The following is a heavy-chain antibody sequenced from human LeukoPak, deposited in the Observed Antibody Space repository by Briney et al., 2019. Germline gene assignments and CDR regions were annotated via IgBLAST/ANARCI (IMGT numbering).Heavy chain of an antibody. J-gene: IGHJ3*01. Sequence: PGGSLRLSCAASGFTFSNYAMTWVRLVPGKGLEWVSSITGDGGGTSFADSVRSRFTVYRDNSKNTLHLQMYSLRAEDTAIYYCGRDPNGDYVGAFDFWGEGTLVTVSS. CDR3: GRDPNGDYVGAFDF. V-gene: IGHV3-23*01. CDR1: GFTFSNYA. D-gene: IGHD4-17*01. CDR2: ITGDGGGT.